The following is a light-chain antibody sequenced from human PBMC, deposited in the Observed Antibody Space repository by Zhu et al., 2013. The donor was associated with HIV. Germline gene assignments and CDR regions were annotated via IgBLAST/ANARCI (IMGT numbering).Light chain of an antibody. J-gene: IGKJ5*01. Sequence: DIVLTQSPGTLSLSPGERATLSCRASQSVGNNFLAWYQQKPGQAPRLLIYGASTRATGISDRFSGSGSGTQFILTISSLQSEDFAFYYCQQYNNWPITFGQGARLEIK. CDR2: GAS. V-gene: IGKV3D-15*01. CDR1: QSVGNN. CDR3: QQYNNWPIT.